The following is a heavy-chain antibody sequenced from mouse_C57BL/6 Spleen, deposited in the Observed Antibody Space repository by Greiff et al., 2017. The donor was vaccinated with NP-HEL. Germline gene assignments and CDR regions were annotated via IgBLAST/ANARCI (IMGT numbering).Heavy chain of an antibody. Sequence: FQLQQSGAELVKPGASVKLSCKASGYTFTSYWMHWVKQRPGRGLEWIGRIDPNSGGTKYNEKFKSKATLTVDKPSSTAYMQLSSLTSEDSAVYYLARSPFTVVDYFDYWGQGTTLTVSS. V-gene: IGHV1-72*01. CDR3: ARSPFTVVDYFDY. J-gene: IGHJ2*01. CDR1: GYTFTSYW. D-gene: IGHD1-1*01. CDR2: IDPNSGGT.